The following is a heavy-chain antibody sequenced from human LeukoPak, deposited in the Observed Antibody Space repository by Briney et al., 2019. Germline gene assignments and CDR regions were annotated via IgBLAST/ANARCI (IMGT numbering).Heavy chain of an antibody. V-gene: IGHV4-4*02. CDR2: IYQRGSP. Sequence: PSGTLSLTCGVSGGSISSDNWWSWIRQPPGKGLEWIGEIYQRGSPNYNPSLKSRVTISVDKSKNQFSLKLSSVSAADTAVYYCASRRYYDSTGYFPYWGQGTLSPSPQ. CDR1: GGSISSDNW. CDR3: ASRRYYDSTGYFPY. J-gene: IGHJ4*02. D-gene: IGHD3-22*01.